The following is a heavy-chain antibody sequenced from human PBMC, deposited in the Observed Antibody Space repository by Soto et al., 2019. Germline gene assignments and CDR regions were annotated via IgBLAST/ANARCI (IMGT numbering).Heavy chain of an antibody. Sequence: EVQLVESGGGLVQPGGSLRLSCAASGFTFSNYSMSWVRQAPGKGLEGVSYISKSSTTIYYADSVKGRVTISRDNAKNSLYLQMSSLRDEDTAVYYCARDGYSYDGRGSHNPFDYWGPGTLVTVSS. D-gene: IGHD3-22*01. CDR3: ARDGYSYDGRGSHNPFDY. J-gene: IGHJ4*02. CDR2: ISKSSTTI. V-gene: IGHV3-48*02. CDR1: GFTFSNYS.